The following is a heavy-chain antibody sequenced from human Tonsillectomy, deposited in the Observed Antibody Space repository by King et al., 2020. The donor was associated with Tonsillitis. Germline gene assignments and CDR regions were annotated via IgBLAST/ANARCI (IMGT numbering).Heavy chain of an antibody. D-gene: IGHD3-9*01. CDR1: GFTFSSYA. CDR3: AKAASNYDILTGYYYFDY. CDR2: ISGSGVCT. J-gene: IGHJ4*02. V-gene: IGHV3-23*04. Sequence: VQLVESGGGLVQPGGSLRLSCAASGFTFSSYAISWVRPAPGKGLEWVSGISGSGVCTYYADSVKGRFTISRDNSKNTLNMQMNSLRAEDTAVYYGAKAASNYDILTGYYYFDYWGQGTLVTVSS.